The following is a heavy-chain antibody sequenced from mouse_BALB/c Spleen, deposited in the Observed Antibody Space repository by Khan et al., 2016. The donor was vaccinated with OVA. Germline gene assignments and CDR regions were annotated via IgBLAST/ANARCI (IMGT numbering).Heavy chain of an antibody. J-gene: IGHJ3*01. CDR1: GFTFSTYG. Sequence: EVELVESGGDLVKPEGSLKLSCAASGFTFSTYGMSWVRQTPDKRLEWVATISSGGSYPYYPDSVQGRFTISRDTAKNTLYLQMSSLKSEDTAMFYCARLAYYYDSEGFAYWGQGTLVTVSA. D-gene: IGHD1-1*01. CDR2: ISSGGSYP. V-gene: IGHV5-6*01. CDR3: ARLAYYYDSEGFAY.